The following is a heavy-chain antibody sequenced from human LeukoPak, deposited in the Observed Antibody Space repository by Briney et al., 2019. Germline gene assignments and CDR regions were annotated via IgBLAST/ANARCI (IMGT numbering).Heavy chain of an antibody. D-gene: IGHD2-2*01. V-gene: IGHV4-59*08. J-gene: IGHJ4*02. Sequence: SETLSLTCTVSGGSISSYYWSRIRQPPGKGLEWIAYISDIGSINYNPSLKSRVTISLDTSKNQFSLKLSSVTAADTAVYYCERHAAMPRFDYWGQGTLVTVSS. CDR1: GGSISSYY. CDR3: ERHAAMPRFDY. CDR2: ISDIGSI.